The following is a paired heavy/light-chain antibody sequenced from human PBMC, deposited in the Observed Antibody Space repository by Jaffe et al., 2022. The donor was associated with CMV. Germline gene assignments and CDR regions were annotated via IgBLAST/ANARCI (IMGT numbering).Light chain of an antibody. CDR1: NSNIGAGYD. J-gene: IGLJ2*01. V-gene: IGLV1-40*01. Sequence: QSVLTQPPSVSGAPGQRVTISCTGSNSNIGAGYDVHWYQQLPGTVPKLLIYGNTDRPSGVPDRFSGSKSGTSASLAITGLQAEDEADYYCQSYDTSLSAVVFGGGTKLTVL. CDR3: QSYDTSLSAVV. CDR2: GNT.
Heavy chain of an antibody. J-gene: IGHJ1*01. D-gene: IGHD1-1*01. V-gene: IGHV3-66*04. Sequence: EVQLVESGGGLVQPGGSLRLSCAASGFTVSSSYMSWVRQAPGKGLEWVSIIYSGGSTYYGDSVKGRFTISRDNSKNTLYLQMNSLRAEDTAVYYCASHQPKPSGGRFYKYLHHWGQGTLVTVSS. CDR3: ASHQPKPSGGRFYKYLHH. CDR2: IYSGGST. CDR1: GFTVSSSY.